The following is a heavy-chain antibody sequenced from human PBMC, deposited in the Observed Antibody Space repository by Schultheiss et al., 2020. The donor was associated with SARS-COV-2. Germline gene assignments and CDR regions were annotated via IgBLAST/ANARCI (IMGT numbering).Heavy chain of an antibody. CDR2: ISSDGSGT. CDR1: GFTFSSSW. V-gene: IGHV3-74*01. J-gene: IGHJ4*02. D-gene: IGHD3-16*01. CDR3: ARGGITFVGVIPF. Sequence: GESLKISCAASGFTFSSSWMHWVRQAPGKGLVWVSRISSDGSGTTYADSVKGRFTISRDNAKNTLYLQMNSLRAEDTAVYYCARGGITFVGVIPFWGQGTLVTAPQ.